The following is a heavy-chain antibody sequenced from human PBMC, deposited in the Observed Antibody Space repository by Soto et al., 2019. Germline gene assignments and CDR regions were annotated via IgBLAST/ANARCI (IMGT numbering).Heavy chain of an antibody. Sequence: ASVKVSCKTSGYTFSAYYMHWVRQAPGQGLEWMGWINPKSGGTLYAQKFQGRVTMTRDTSISTAYMELSRLRSDDTAVYYCARGGTFAYDTSGYSVYWGQGTLVTVS. CDR1: GYTFSAYY. D-gene: IGHD3-22*01. V-gene: IGHV1-2*02. J-gene: IGHJ4*02. CDR2: INPKSGGT. CDR3: ARGGTFAYDTSGYSVY.